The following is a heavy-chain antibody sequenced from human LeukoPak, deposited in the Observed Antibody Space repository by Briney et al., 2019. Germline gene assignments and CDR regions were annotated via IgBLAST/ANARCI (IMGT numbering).Heavy chain of an antibody. CDR3: ARHRGGSSPSVFDS. V-gene: IGHV4-39*01. CDR1: GGSVSSSSYY. D-gene: IGHD2-15*01. Sequence: SETLSLTCTVSGGSVSSSSYYWGWIRQPPGEGLEWIGSVYYSGSTYYNPSLKSRVTISVDTSKNQFSLKMSSVTAADTTLFYCARHRGGSSPSVFDSWGQGALVTVSS. CDR2: VYYSGST. J-gene: IGHJ4*02.